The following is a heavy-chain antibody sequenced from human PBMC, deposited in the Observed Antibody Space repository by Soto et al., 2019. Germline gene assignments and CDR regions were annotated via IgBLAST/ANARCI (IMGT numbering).Heavy chain of an antibody. CDR2: IYYSGST. Sequence: SETLSLTCTVSGGSISSYYWSWIRQPPGKGLEWIGYIYYSGSTNYNPSLKSRVTISVDTSKNQFSLKLSSVTAADTAVYYCARARGYSSGSDYGMDVWGQGTTVTVFS. CDR1: GGSISSYY. V-gene: IGHV4-59*01. J-gene: IGHJ6*02. CDR3: ARARGYSSGSDYGMDV. D-gene: IGHD5-18*01.